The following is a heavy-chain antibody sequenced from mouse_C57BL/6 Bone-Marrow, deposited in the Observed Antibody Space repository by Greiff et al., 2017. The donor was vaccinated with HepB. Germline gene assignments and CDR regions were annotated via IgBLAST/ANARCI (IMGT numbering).Heavy chain of an antibody. J-gene: IGHJ3*01. Sequence: QVQLQQPGAELVRPGTSVKLSCKASGYTFTSYWMHWVKQRPGQGLEWIGVIDPSDSYTNYNQKFKGKATLTVDTSSSTAYMQLSSLTSEDSAVYYCASGGLFAYWGQGTRVTVSA. D-gene: IGHD3-3*01. V-gene: IGHV1-59*01. CDR3: ASGGLFAY. CDR1: GYTFTSYW. CDR2: IDPSDSYT.